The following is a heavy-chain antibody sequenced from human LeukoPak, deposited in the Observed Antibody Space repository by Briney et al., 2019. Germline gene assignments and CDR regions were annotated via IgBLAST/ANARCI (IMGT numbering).Heavy chain of an antibody. CDR3: ARDRGTAHYYDSSGYYDY. V-gene: IGHV3-66*01. D-gene: IGHD3-22*01. J-gene: IGHJ4*02. CDR2: IYSGGST. Sequence: GGSLRLSCAASGFTVSSNYMSWVRQAPGKGLEWVSVIYSGGSTYYADSVKGRFTISRDNSKNTLYLQMNSLRAEDTAVYYCARDRGTAHYYDSSGYYDYWGQGTLVTVS. CDR1: GFTVSSNY.